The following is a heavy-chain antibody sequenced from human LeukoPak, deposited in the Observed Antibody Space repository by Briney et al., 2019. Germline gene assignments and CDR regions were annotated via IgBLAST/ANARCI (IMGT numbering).Heavy chain of an antibody. D-gene: IGHD2-2*01. CDR3: ARVGGGRHLYCSSTSCQGAFDI. J-gene: IGHJ3*02. V-gene: IGHV1-69*13. CDR2: IIPIFGTA. Sequence: SVKVSCKASGGTFSSYAISWVRQAPGQGLEWMGGIIPIFGTANYAQKFQGRVTITADESTSTAYMELSSLRSEDTAVYYCARVGGGRHLYCSSTSCQGAFDIWGQGTMVTVSS. CDR1: GGTFSSYA.